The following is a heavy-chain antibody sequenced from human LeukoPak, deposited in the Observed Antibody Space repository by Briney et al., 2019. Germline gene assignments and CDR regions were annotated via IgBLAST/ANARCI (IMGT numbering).Heavy chain of an antibody. D-gene: IGHD2-15*01. J-gene: IGHJ4*02. V-gene: IGHV3-23*01. CDR2: ISGSGDTS. CDR1: GFTFSSYA. CDR3: AKEKKSGGWPLDY. Sequence: GGSLRLSCAASGFTFSSYAMTWVRQAPGKGLEWVSAISGSGDTSYFADSVKGRFSISRDNSKNTMSLQMNSLRADDTAVYYCAKEKKSGGWPLDYWGQGALVTVSS.